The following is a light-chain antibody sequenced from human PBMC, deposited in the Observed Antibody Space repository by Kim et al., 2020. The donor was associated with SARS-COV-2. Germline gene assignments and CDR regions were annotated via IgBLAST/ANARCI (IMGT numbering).Light chain of an antibody. J-gene: IGLJ3*02. CDR3: CSDAGNGIVV. Sequence: GQSITIACTGTSSEVGNYSLVSWYQRQPGKTPKLMVFDVNKRPSGVSNRFSGSKSVNTASLTISGLQPEDEADYYCCSDAGNGIVVFGGGTQLTVL. V-gene: IGLV2-23*02. CDR1: SSEVGNYSL. CDR2: DVN.